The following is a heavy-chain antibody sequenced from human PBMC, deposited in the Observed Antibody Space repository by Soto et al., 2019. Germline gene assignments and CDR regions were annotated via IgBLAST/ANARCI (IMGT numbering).Heavy chain of an antibody. Sequence: PGGSLRLSCAASGFTFSSYEMNWVRQAPGKGLEWVSYISNSGSTIYYADSVKGRFTISRDNARNSLYLQMNSLRAEDTALYYCTGQKFYYDSSGYTAWGQGTLVTVS. V-gene: IGHV3-48*03. J-gene: IGHJ5*02. CDR3: TGQKFYYDSSGYTA. CDR1: GFTFSSYE. D-gene: IGHD3-22*01. CDR2: ISNSGSTI.